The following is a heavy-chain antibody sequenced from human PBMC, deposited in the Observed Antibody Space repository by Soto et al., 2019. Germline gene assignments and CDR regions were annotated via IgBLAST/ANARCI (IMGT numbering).Heavy chain of an antibody. V-gene: IGHV3-23*01. Sequence: EVQLLESGGGLVQPGGSLRLSCVASGFTFSISVMNWVRQAPGRGLEWVSGISGSGSSTDYAHSVRGRFTISRDNSKNTLELQMSSLGAADTAVYYCAKGAGGSGPIRLDYWGQGTLVSVSS. CDR1: GFTFSISV. CDR2: ISGSGSST. CDR3: AKGAGGSGPIRLDY. J-gene: IGHJ4*02. D-gene: IGHD3-10*01.